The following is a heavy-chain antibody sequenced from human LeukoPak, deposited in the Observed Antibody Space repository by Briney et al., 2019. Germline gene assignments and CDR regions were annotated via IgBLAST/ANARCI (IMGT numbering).Heavy chain of an antibody. CDR1: GYSFTTYW. J-gene: IGHJ4*02. Sequence: GESLKISCKGSGYSFTTYWIGWVRQMPGKGLEWIGIIFPGDSDTTYSPSLQGQVTISADKSINTAYLQWSSLRASDTAMYYCATSESQTRFDYWGQGTPVTVST. CDR2: IFPGDSDT. D-gene: IGHD1/OR15-1a*01. CDR3: ATSESQTRFDY. V-gene: IGHV5-51*01.